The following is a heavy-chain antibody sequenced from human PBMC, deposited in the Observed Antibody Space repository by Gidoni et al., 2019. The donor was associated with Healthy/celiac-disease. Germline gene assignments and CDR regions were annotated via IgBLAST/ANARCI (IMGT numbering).Heavy chain of an antibody. Sequence: EVQLVESGGGLVQPGGSVRPSCAASGFTFSSYSMNWVRQAPGKGLEWVSYISSISSTIYYADSVKGRFTISRDNAKNSLYLQMNSLRDEDTAVYYCARDLIVGATTGSEYWGQGTLVTVSS. CDR1: GFTFSSYS. V-gene: IGHV3-48*02. J-gene: IGHJ4*02. D-gene: IGHD1-26*01. CDR3: ARDLIVGATTGSEY. CDR2: ISSISSTI.